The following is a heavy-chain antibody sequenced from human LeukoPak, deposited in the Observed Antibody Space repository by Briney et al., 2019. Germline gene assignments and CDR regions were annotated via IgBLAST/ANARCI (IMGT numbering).Heavy chain of an antibody. CDR1: GGSISSSSYY. J-gene: IGHJ4*02. D-gene: IGHD2-8*01. Sequence: SETLSLTCTVSGGSISSSSYYWGWIRQPPGKGLEWIGSIYYSGSTYYNPSLKSRVTISVDTSKNQFSLKLSSMTAADTAVYYCARAVRDIVLMVYGFDYWGQGTLVTVSS. CDR3: ARAVRDIVLMVYGFDY. V-gene: IGHV4-39*07. CDR2: IYYSGST.